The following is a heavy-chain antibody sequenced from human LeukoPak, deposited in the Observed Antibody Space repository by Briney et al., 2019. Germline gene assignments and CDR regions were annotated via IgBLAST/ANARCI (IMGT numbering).Heavy chain of an antibody. Sequence: ASVKVSCKASGYTFTGYYMHWVRQAPGQGLEWMGWINPNSGGTNYAQKFQGWVTMTRDTSISTAYMELSRLRSDDTAVYYCARDCGGDCYNGMDVWGQGTTVTVSS. J-gene: IGHJ6*02. CDR3: ARDCGGDCYNGMDV. D-gene: IGHD2-21*01. CDR2: INPNSGGT. CDR1: GYTFTGYY. V-gene: IGHV1-2*04.